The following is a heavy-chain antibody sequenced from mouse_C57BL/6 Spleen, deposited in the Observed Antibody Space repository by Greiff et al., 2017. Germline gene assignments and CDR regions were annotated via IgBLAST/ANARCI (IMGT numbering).Heavy chain of an antibody. Sequence: DVQLQESGPGLVKPSQSLSLTCSVTGYSITSGYYWNWIRQFPGNKLEWMGYISYDGSNNYNPSLKNRISITRDTSKNQFFLKLNSVTTEDTATYYCAYYSNCFDYWGQGTTLTVSS. V-gene: IGHV3-6*01. J-gene: IGHJ2*01. CDR2: ISYDGSN. D-gene: IGHD2-5*01. CDR3: AYYSNCFDY. CDR1: GYSITSGYY.